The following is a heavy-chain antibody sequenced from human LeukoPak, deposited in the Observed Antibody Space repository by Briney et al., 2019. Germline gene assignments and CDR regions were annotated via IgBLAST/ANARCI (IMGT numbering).Heavy chain of an antibody. CDR2: ISAYNGNT. J-gene: IGHJ5*02. V-gene: IGHV1-18*01. CDR1: GYTFTNYG. D-gene: IGHD3-9*01. CDR3: ARDLERYFEWLPIMNWFDP. Sequence: ASVKVSCKASGYTFTNYGISWVRQAPGQGLEWMGWISAYNGNTKYAQKLQGRVTMTTDTSTSTAYMELRSLRSDDTAVYYCARDLERYFEWLPIMNWFDPWGQGTLVTVSS.